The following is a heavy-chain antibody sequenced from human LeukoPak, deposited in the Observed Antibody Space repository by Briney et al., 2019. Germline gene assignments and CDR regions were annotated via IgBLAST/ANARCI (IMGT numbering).Heavy chain of an antibody. CDR3: ARDKVNAWGSYGVLIGY. V-gene: IGHV3-33*01. CDR1: GFTFSSYG. J-gene: IGHJ4*02. CDR2: IWYDGSNK. Sequence: PGRSLRLSCAASGFTFSSYGMHWVRQAPGKGLEWVAVIWYDGSNKFYADSVKGRFTISRDNSKNTLYLQMNSLRAEDTAVYYCARDKVNAWGSYGVLIGYWGQGALVTVSS. D-gene: IGHD3-16*01.